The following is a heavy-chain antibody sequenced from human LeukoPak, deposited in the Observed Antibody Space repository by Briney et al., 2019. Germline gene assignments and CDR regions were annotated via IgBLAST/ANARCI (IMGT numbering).Heavy chain of an antibody. Sequence: ASVKVSCKASGGTFSSYAISWVRQAPGQGREWMGGIIPIFGTANYAQKFQGRVTITADESTSTAYMELSSLRSEDTAVYYCARGYTVEEYYFDYWGQGTLVTVSS. J-gene: IGHJ4*02. D-gene: IGHD3-16*01. CDR2: IIPIFGTA. CDR3: ARGYTVEEYYFDY. CDR1: GGTFSSYA. V-gene: IGHV1-69*13.